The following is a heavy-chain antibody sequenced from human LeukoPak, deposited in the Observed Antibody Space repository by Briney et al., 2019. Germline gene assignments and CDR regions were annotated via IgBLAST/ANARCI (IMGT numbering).Heavy chain of an antibody. Sequence: SVKVSCKASGGSFSSYVITWVRQAPGQGLEWMGRIIPVLGVSNFAQKFQGRVTITADKSTNTAHMELSRLESGDTAVYYCTRYYDFWSGYRPLDYWGQGTLVTVSS. V-gene: IGHV1-69*04. D-gene: IGHD3-3*01. CDR2: IIPVLGVS. CDR1: GGSFSSYV. CDR3: TRYYDFWSGYRPLDY. J-gene: IGHJ4*02.